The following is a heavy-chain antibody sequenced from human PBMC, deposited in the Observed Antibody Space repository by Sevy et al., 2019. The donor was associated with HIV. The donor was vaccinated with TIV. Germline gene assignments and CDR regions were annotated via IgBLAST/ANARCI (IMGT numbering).Heavy chain of an antibody. J-gene: IGHJ6*02. CDR2: IKSEFDGGAI. V-gene: IGHV3-15*01. CDR3: RTDRAYRCYDEEVINYYFYGMDV. Sequence: GGSLRLSCTASGFTFSSAWMSWVRQAPGKGLEWVGRIKSEFDGGAIDYAAPVKGRLSISKEDSNNTVYLQINSLNTEETTVNYCRTDRAYRCYDEEVINYYFYGMDVWGHGTTVTVSS. CDR1: GFTFSSAW. D-gene: IGHD2-2*01.